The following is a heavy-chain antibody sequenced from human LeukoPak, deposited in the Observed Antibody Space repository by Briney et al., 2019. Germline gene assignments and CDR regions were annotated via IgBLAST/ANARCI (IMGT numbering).Heavy chain of an antibody. J-gene: IGHJ6*03. CDR3: ATQQSRYYGSGSPNDYYMDV. D-gene: IGHD3-10*01. CDR1: GDSISSSNW. CDR2: IYYGGSI. Sequence: PSETLSLTCAVSGDSISSSNWWGWIRQPPGKGLEWIGYIYYGGSIYFNPSLKSRVTLSVDTSKNQFSLKLSSVTAVDTAVYYCATQQSRYYGSGSPNDYYMDVWGKGTTVTVSS. V-gene: IGHV4-28*05.